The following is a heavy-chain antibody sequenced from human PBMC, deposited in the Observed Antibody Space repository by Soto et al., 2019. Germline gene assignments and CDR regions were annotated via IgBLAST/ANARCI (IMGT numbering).Heavy chain of an antibody. V-gene: IGHV3-30-3*01. Sequence: QVQLVESGGGVVQPGRSLRLSCAASGFAFRSYAMQWVRQAPGKGLEWVAVISYDGSNKYYADSVKGRFTISRDNSKNTLYLQRNTLRAEDTAVYYCARVGWGSGLEGAFDIWGQGTMVTVSS. CDR1: GFAFRSYA. J-gene: IGHJ3*02. D-gene: IGHD2-21*01. CDR3: ARVGWGSGLEGAFDI. CDR2: ISYDGSNK.